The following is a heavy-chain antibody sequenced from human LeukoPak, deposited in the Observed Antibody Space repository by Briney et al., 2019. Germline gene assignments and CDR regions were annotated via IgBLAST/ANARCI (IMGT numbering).Heavy chain of an antibody. J-gene: IGHJ4*02. CDR1: GYTFTGYY. CDR2: INPNSGGT. Sequence: ASVTVSCKASGYTFTGYYMHWVRQAPGQGLEWMGWINPNSGGTNYAQKFQGRVTMTRDTSISTAYMELSRLRSDDTAVYYCARRMAAAAITVDYWGQGTLVTVPS. V-gene: IGHV1-2*02. D-gene: IGHD6-13*01. CDR3: ARRMAAAAITVDY.